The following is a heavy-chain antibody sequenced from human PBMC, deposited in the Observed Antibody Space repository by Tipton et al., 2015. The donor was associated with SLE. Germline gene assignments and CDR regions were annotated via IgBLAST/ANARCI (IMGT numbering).Heavy chain of an antibody. Sequence: RSLRLSCAASGFTFSAYVMHWVRQAPGKGLEWVAVISYDGSNKYYADSVKGRFTISRDNSKNTLYLQMNSLRAEDTAVYYCATPTGTGYYFDYWGQGTLVTVSS. V-gene: IGHV3-30*04. CDR3: ATPTGTGYYFDY. CDR2: ISYDGSNK. D-gene: IGHD1-1*01. J-gene: IGHJ4*02. CDR1: GFTFSAYV.